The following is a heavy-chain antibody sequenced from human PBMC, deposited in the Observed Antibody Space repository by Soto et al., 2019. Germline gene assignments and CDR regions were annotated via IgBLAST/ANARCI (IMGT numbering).Heavy chain of an antibody. CDR3: ARELVIGDAFDI. V-gene: IGHV1-69*02. CDR1: GGTFSSYS. Sequence: QVQLVQSGAEGKKPGSSVKVSCKASGGTFSSYSISWVRQAPGQGLEWMGRIIPIVTVTHYAQRFQGRVTITADTSTSTAFMDLSSLRSEDTAVYYCARELVIGDAFDIWGQGTMVTVSS. CDR2: IIPIVTVT. J-gene: IGHJ3*02. D-gene: IGHD1-26*01.